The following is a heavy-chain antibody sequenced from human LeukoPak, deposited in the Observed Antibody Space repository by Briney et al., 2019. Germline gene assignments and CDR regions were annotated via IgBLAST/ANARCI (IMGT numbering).Heavy chain of an antibody. Sequence: PGVSLSFSCAASGFTFSSYSMNWVRPAPGKGLVWGSAISGSGGSTYYADSVKGRFTISRDNSKNTLYLQMNSLRAEDTAVYYCAKVQGYSYVLVNWYFDLWGRGALVTVSS. V-gene: IGHV3-23*01. CDR3: AKVQGYSYVLVNWYFDL. J-gene: IGHJ2*01. CDR2: ISGSGGST. D-gene: IGHD5-18*01. CDR1: GFTFSSYS.